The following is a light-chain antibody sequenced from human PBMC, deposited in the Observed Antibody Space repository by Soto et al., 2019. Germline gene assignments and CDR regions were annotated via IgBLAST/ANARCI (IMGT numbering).Light chain of an antibody. CDR3: QQYDSYSYT. J-gene: IGKJ2*01. Sequence: DIQMTQSPSTLSASVGDRVTITCRASQSIGEWLAWFQQKPGKAPKLLIFAASTLESGVPPRFSGSGSGTDFTLTISSLQPDDFATYFCQQYDSYSYTFGPGTKLEIK. V-gene: IGKV1-5*03. CDR1: QSIGEW. CDR2: AAS.